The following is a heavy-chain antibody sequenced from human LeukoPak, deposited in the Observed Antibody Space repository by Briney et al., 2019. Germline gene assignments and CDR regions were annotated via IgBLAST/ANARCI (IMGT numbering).Heavy chain of an antibody. CDR2: ISSSSSYI. CDR1: GFTFSSYS. V-gene: IGHV3-21*04. Sequence: GGSLRLSCAASGFTFSSYSMNWVRQAPGKGLEWVSSISSSSSYIYYADSVKGRFTISRDNSKNTLYLQMNSLRAEDTAVYYCAKDLSIVVVTAIGVDYWGQGTLVTVSS. J-gene: IGHJ4*02. CDR3: AKDLSIVVVTAIGVDY. D-gene: IGHD2-21*02.